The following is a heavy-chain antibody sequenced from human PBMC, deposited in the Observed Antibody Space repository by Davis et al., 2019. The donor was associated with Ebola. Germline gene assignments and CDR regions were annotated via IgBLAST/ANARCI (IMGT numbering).Heavy chain of an antibody. CDR3: AKAGDIVVVVAAAFDI. CDR1: GFTFSSYS. D-gene: IGHD2-15*01. Sequence: GESLKISCAASGFTFSSYSMNWVRQAPGKGLEWVANIKQDGSEKYYVDSVKGRFTISRDNAKNSLYLQMNSLRAEDTAVYYCAKAGDIVVVVAAAFDIWGQGTMVTVSS. CDR2: IKQDGSEK. V-gene: IGHV3-7*01. J-gene: IGHJ3*02.